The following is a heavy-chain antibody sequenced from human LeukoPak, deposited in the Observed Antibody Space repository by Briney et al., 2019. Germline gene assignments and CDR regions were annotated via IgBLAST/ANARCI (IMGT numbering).Heavy chain of an antibody. V-gene: IGHV4-38-2*02. CDR1: GGSFSGYY. CDR3: AREAGIAAAEHWYVDL. Sequence: SETLSLTCAVYGGSFSGYYCGWIRQRPGKGLEWIGSIYHSGSTYYNPSLKSRVTISVDTSKNQFSLKLSSVTAADTAVYYCAREAGIAAAEHWYVDLWGRGTLVTVSS. CDR2: IYHSGST. D-gene: IGHD6-13*01. J-gene: IGHJ2*01.